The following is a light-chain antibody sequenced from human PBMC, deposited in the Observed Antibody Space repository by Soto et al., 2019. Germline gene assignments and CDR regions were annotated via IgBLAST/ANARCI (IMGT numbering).Light chain of an antibody. J-gene: IGKJ2*01. CDR2: DAS. V-gene: IGKV3-11*01. CDR1: QTVGIF. CDR3: QQRSNWLAT. Sequence: EIVLTQSPATLSLSPGEGATLSCRASQTVGIFLAWYQQKPGQAPRLLIYDASNRATGIPVRFSGSGSGTDFTLTISSLEPEDFAIYYCQQRSNWLATFGQGTKLEIK.